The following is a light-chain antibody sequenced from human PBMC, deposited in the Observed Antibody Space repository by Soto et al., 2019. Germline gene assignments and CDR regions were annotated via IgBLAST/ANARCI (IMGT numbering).Light chain of an antibody. Sequence: DIVVTQSPDSLAVSLGEGATINCKSSQSLLHVARYQQKPGQPPKLLIYWASTRESGVPHRFSGSGSGTDFTLAISSLQAEDGAVYYCQQYYTTPVTFGQGTKVEV. CDR1: QSLLHV. CDR2: WAS. CDR3: QQYYTTPVT. V-gene: IGKV4-1*01. J-gene: IGKJ1*01.